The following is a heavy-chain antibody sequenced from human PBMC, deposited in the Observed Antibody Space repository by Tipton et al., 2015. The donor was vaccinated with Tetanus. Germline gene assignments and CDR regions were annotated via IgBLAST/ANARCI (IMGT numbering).Heavy chain of an antibody. D-gene: IGHD6-13*01. J-gene: IGHJ3*02. CDR1: GGSVSSNSAA. CDR2: TYYRSKWYN. Sequence: LRLSCAISGGSVSSNSAAWNWIRQSPSRGLEWLGRTYYRSKWYNDYAVSVKSRITINPDTSKNQFSLQLNSVTPEDTAVYYCARDRQQLVRDGGYAFDIWGQGTMVTVSS. V-gene: IGHV6-1*01. CDR3: ARDRQQLVRDGGYAFDI.